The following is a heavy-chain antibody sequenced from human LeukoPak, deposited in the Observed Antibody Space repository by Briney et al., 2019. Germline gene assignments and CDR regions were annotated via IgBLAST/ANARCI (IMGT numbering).Heavy chain of an antibody. D-gene: IGHD3-22*01. J-gene: IGHJ4*02. Sequence: GGSLRLSCADSGFSFSDYSMYWIRQAPGKGLEWVSDISSRGTTTSYADSVRGRFTISRDNAKNSLFLQMNSLRAEDTAVYYCAKDPRWRGKDSSGYPTNWGQGTLVTVSS. V-gene: IGHV3-11*04. CDR1: GFSFSDYS. CDR3: AKDPRWRGKDSSGYPTN. CDR2: ISSRGTTT.